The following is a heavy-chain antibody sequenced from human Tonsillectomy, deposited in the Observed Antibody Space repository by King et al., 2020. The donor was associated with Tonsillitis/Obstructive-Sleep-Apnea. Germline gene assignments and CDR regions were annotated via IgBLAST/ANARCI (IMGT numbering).Heavy chain of an antibody. CDR2: IKSKTDGGTT. J-gene: IGHJ4*02. CDR1: GFTFSNAW. V-gene: IGHV3-15*01. CDR3: TTDEGASYSYVDY. Sequence: VQLVESGGGLVKPGGSLRLSCAASGFTFSNAWMSWVRQAPGKGLEWVGRIKSKTDGGTTDYAAPVKGRFTISRDDSKNTLYLQMNSLKTEDTAVYYCTTDEGASYSYVDYWGQGTLVTVSS. D-gene: IGHD1-26*01.